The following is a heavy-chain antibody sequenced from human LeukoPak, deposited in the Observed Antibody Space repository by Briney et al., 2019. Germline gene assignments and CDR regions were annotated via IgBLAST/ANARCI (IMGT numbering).Heavy chain of an antibody. V-gene: IGHV3-23*01. J-gene: IGHJ3*02. CDR3: AKELGYCSSTSCHPDAFDI. Sequence: GGSLRLSCAASGFTFSSYAMSWVRQAPGKGLEWVSVISGSGGSTYYADSVKGRFTISRDNSKNTLYLQMNSLRAEDTAVYYCAKELGYCSSTSCHPDAFDIWGQGTMVTVSS. CDR1: GFTFSSYA. CDR2: ISGSGGST. D-gene: IGHD2-2*01.